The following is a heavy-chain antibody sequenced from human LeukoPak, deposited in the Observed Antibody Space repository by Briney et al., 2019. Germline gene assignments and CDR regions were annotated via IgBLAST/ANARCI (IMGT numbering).Heavy chain of an antibody. Sequence: GGSLRLSCAASGFTFSSYAMSWVRQAPGKGLEWVSAISGSGGSTYYADSVKGRFTISRDNSKNTLYLQMTSLRADDTAVYYCGKVRLYGGNAEYVYWGQGTLVTVSS. CDR3: GKVRLYGGNAEYVY. J-gene: IGHJ4*02. V-gene: IGHV3-23*01. D-gene: IGHD4-23*01. CDR1: GFTFSSYA. CDR2: ISGSGGST.